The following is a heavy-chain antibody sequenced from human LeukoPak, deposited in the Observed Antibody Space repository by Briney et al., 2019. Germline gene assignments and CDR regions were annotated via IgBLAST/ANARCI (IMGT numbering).Heavy chain of an antibody. CDR1: GFTFSNYG. J-gene: IGHJ4*02. D-gene: IGHD6-13*01. Sequence: GRSLRLSCAASGFTFSNYGMHWVRQAPGKGLEWVAVIWYDGNNKNYADSVKGRFTISRDNSKNTLYLQMNSLRAEDTAVYYCARSDGIAAAGPFDYWGQGTLVTVS. CDR3: ARSDGIAAAGPFDY. CDR2: IWYDGNNK. V-gene: IGHV3-33*01.